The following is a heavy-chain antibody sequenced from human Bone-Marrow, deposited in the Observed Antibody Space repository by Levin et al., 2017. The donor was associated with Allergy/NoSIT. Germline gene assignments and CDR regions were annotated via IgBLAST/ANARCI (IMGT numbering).Heavy chain of an antibody. D-gene: IGHD3-10*01. J-gene: IGHJ4*02. CDR2: ISSDGSDK. CDR3: AKDKPYGASWGYYFDN. Sequence: GGSLRLSCAASRFTFSDYAMHWVRQTPGKGLEWVAIISSDGSDKYYLDSVKGRFTISRDNSNNTLFLQMNNLRPEDAALYYCAKDKPYGASWGYYFDNWGQGTLVSVSS. V-gene: IGHV3-30-3*01. CDR1: RFTFSDYA.